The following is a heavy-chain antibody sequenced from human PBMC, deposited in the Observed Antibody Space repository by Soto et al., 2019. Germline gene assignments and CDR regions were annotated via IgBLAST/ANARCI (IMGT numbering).Heavy chain of an antibody. CDR2: IYYDGSNK. J-gene: IGHJ4*02. V-gene: IGHV3-33*01. D-gene: IGHD3-22*01. CDR3: ARDIMDDGSGYYEGFDF. CDR1: GFTFSSYG. Sequence: QVQLLESGGGAVQPGRTLRLSCAASGFTFSSYGMHWVRQAPGKGLEWVAVIYYDGSNKYYADSVKGRFTIARDTSKNALYLQMISMRAEYTAVCYCARDIMDDGSGYYEGFDFWGQGTVVTVSS.